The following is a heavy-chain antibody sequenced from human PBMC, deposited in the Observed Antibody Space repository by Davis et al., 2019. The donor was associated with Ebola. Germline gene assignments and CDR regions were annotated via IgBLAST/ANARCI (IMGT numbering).Heavy chain of an antibody. D-gene: IGHD1-14*01. CDR1: GFTFSSYD. CDR2: IGTAGDT. CDR3: ARDLPGGDWYFDL. Sequence: GGSLRLSCVASGFTFSSYDMHWVRQATGKGLEWVSAIGTAGDTYYPGSVKGRFTISRDNSKNTLYLQMSSLRTEDTAVYYCARDLPGGDWYFDLWGRGTLVTVSS. V-gene: IGHV3-13*01. J-gene: IGHJ2*01.